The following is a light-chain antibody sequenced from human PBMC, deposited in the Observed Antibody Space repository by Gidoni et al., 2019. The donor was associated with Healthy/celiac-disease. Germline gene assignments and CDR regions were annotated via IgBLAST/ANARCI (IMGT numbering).Light chain of an antibody. CDR3: QQSYSTPFT. CDR2: AAS. CDR1: QSISSY. Sequence: DIQMTQSPSSLSASVGDRVTITCRASQSISSYLNWYQQKPGKAPKLLIYAASSLQSGVPSRFSGSGSGTDFTRTISSLQPEDFATYYCQQSYSTPFTFGPXTKVDIQ. V-gene: IGKV1-39*01. J-gene: IGKJ3*01.